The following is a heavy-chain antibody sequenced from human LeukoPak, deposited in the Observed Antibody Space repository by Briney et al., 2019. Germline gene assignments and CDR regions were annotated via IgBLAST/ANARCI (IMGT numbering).Heavy chain of an antibody. D-gene: IGHD3-22*01. V-gene: IGHV3-11*01. Sequence: GGSLRLSCAASGFSFSDFYMSWIRQAPGMGLEWISYIGTRSNPIYYADSVKGRFTISRDDAKNSLYLQMNSLRDEDTAVYYCAKATGWLDPYDYWGQGTLVTVSS. CDR2: IGTRSNPI. J-gene: IGHJ4*02. CDR3: AKATGWLDPYDY. CDR1: GFSFSDFY.